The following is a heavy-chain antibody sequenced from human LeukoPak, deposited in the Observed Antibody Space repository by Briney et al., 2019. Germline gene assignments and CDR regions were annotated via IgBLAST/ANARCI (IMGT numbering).Heavy chain of an antibody. CDR1: GGSISSYY. Sequence: SETLSLTCTVSGGSISSYYWSWIRQPPGKGLEWIGYIYYSGSTNYNPSLKSRLTISADTSKNQFSLKLGSVTAADTAVYYCARGQLDYGDYHYYYGMDVWGQGTTVTVSS. J-gene: IGHJ6*02. CDR2: IYYSGST. CDR3: ARGQLDYGDYHYYYGMDV. D-gene: IGHD4-17*01. V-gene: IGHV4-59*08.